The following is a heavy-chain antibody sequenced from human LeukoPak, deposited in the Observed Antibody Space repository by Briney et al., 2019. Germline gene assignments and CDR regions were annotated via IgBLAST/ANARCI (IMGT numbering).Heavy chain of an antibody. J-gene: IGHJ4*02. CDR3: ARGHGN. Sequence: GRSLRLSCAASGFTVSNYYMSWVRQAPGKGLEWVSVIYTGGSTSYADSVRGRFTISRDNSKNTLYLQMNSLRAEDTALHYCARGHGNWGQGTLVTVSS. V-gene: IGHV3-66*01. CDR1: GFTVSNYY. D-gene: IGHD5-24*01. CDR2: IYTGGST.